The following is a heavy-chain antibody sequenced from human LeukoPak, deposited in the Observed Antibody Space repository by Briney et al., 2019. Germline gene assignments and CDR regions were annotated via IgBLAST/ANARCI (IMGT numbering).Heavy chain of an antibody. D-gene: IGHD2-2*01. Sequence: PGGSLRLSCAASGFTFSSYAMHWVRQAPGKGLEWVAVISYDGSNKYYADSVKGRFTISRDNSKNTLYLQMNSLRAEDTAVYYCAKGSGAPEAYYYYMDVWGKGTTVTVSS. CDR1: GFTFSSYA. J-gene: IGHJ6*03. CDR3: AKGSGAPEAYYYYMDV. CDR2: ISYDGSNK. V-gene: IGHV3-30-3*01.